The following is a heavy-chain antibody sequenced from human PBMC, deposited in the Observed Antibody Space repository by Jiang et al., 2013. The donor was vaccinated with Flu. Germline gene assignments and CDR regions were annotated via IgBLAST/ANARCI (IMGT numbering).Heavy chain of an antibody. CDR1: GFTFSSYS. V-gene: IGHV3-48*01. Sequence: GLVQPGGSLRLSCAASGFTFSSYSMNWVRQAPGKGLEWVSYISSSSSTIYYADSVKGRFTISRDNAKNSLYLQMNSLRAEDTAVYYCARDADYHAFDIWGQGTMVTVSS. J-gene: IGHJ3*02. CDR3: ARDADYHAFDI. CDR2: ISSSSSTI. D-gene: IGHD4-11*01.